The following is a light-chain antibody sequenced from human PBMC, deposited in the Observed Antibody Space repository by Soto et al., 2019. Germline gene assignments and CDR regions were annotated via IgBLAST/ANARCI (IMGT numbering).Light chain of an antibody. V-gene: IGLV2-14*01. J-gene: IGLJ1*01. CDR3: SSYTSSSTLYV. Sequence: QSALTQPASVSGSPGQSITISCTGTSSDFGGYKYVPWYQQHPGKAPKLMIYDVSNRPSGVSNRFSGSKSGNTASLTISGLQAEDEADYYCSSYTSSSTLYVFGTGTKVTVL. CDR1: SSDFGGYKY. CDR2: DVS.